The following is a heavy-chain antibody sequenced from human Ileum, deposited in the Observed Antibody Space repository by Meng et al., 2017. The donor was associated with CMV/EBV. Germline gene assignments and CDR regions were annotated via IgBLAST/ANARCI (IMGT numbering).Heavy chain of an antibody. Sequence: QRHLHELGPGPVKPAGTLSPTCTVSGDPISSGSHYWAWIRQSPGKRLEWIGSMLFSEIADYNPSLKSRVTISLDATQTQFSLRLTSVTAADTAVYFCARDLTNNWFYYWGQGTLVTVSS. CDR3: ARDLTNNWFYY. D-gene: IGHD1-1*01. V-gene: IGHV4-39*07. J-gene: IGHJ4*02. CDR2: MLFSEIA. CDR1: GDPISSGSHY.